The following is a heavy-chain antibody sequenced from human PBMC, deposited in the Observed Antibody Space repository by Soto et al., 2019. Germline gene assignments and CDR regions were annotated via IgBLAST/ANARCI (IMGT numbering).Heavy chain of an antibody. V-gene: IGHV1-69*13. D-gene: IGHD6-6*01. CDR1: GGTFSSYA. J-gene: IGHJ6*02. CDR2: IIPIFGTA. Sequence: SVKVSCKASGGTFSSYAISWVRQAPGQGLEWMGGIIPIFGTANYAQKFQGRVTITADESTSTAYMELSSLRSEDTAVYYCARDLIEARTGHYGMDVWGQGTTVTVYS. CDR3: ARDLIEARTGHYGMDV.